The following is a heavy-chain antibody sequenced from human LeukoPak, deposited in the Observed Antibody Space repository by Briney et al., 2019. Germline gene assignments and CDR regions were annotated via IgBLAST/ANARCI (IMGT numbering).Heavy chain of an antibody. CDR2: ISAYNGNT. V-gene: IGHV1-18*01. J-gene: IGHJ4*02. Sequence: VASVKVSCKASGYTFTSYGISWVRQAPGQGLEWMGWISAYNGNTNYAQKRQGRVTMTTDTSTSTAYMELRSLRSDDTAVYYCARGLMVRGFEAFDYWGQGTLVTVSS. D-gene: IGHD3-10*01. CDR3: ARGLMVRGFEAFDY. CDR1: GYTFTSYG.